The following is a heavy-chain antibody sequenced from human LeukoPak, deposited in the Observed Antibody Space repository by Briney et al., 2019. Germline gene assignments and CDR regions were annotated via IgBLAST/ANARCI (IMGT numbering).Heavy chain of an antibody. CDR2: IIPILGIA. V-gene: IGHV1-69*02. D-gene: IGHD3-22*01. CDR3: ARALLDYYDSIGYLDY. J-gene: IGHJ4*02. CDR1: GGTFSSFT. Sequence: SVKVPCKASGGTFSSFTISWVRQAPGQGLEWMGRIIPILGIANYAQKFQGRVTITADKSTSTAYMELSSLRSEDTAVYYCARALLDYYDSIGYLDYWGQGTLVTVSS.